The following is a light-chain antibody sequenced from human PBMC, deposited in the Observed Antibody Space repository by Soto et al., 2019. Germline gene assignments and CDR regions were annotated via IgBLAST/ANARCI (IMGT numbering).Light chain of an antibody. CDR1: QSVSSN. V-gene: IGKV3-15*01. J-gene: IGKJ1*01. Sequence: ELVMTQSPATRSVSPGENDTISCRASQSVSSNLSWYQQKTGQAPRLLIYGAATRATGIRARFSGSGSGTTFTLTISSRLSEDFSVYYCQQYNNWPLTFGQGTKVEIK. CDR2: GAA. CDR3: QQYNNWPLT.